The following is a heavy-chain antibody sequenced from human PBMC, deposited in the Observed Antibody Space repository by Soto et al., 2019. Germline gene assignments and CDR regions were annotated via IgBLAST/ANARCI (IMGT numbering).Heavy chain of an antibody. Sequence: QVQLVQSGAEVKKPGASVKVSCKPSGYTFTSYGITWVRQAPGQGLEWMGWISAYNGNTNYAQKFQGRGTITTDTSTSPAYIELRSLGSDDTAVYCCGGGWFGEFVYQFDYWGQGTLVTVSS. CDR1: GYTFTSYG. V-gene: IGHV1-18*01. CDR3: GGGWFGEFVYQFDY. CDR2: ISAYNGNT. D-gene: IGHD3-10*01. J-gene: IGHJ4*02.